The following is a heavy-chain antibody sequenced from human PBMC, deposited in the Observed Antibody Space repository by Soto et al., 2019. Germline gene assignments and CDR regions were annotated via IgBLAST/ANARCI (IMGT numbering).Heavy chain of an antibody. Sequence: GESLKISCKGSGYSFTSYWIGWVRQMPGEGLEWMGIIYPGDSDTRYSPSFQGQVTISADKSISTAYLQWSSLKASDTAMYYCARRRYYYGSGSYFADFDYWGQGTLVTVSS. CDR1: GYSFTSYW. CDR3: ARRRYYYGSGSYFADFDY. V-gene: IGHV5-51*01. J-gene: IGHJ4*02. D-gene: IGHD3-10*01. CDR2: IYPGDSDT.